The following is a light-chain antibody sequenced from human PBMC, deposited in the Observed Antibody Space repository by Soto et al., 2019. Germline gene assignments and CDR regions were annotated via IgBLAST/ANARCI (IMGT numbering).Light chain of an antibody. Sequence: QSALTQPRSVSGSPGQSVTISCTGTSSDVGGYNYVSWYQQHSGRAPKVMIYDVSKRPSGVPDRFSGSKSGNTASLTISGLQAEDEADYYCCSYAGSYTYVFGTGTKVTVL. J-gene: IGLJ1*01. CDR2: DVS. V-gene: IGLV2-11*01. CDR1: SSDVGGYNY. CDR3: CSYAGSYTYV.